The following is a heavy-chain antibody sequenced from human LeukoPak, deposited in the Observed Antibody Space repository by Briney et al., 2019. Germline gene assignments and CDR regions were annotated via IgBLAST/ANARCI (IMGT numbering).Heavy chain of an antibody. D-gene: IGHD3-9*01. Sequence: PSETLSLTCAVYGGSFSGYYWSWIRQPPGKGLEWIGYIYYSGSTYYNPSLKSRVTISVDTSKNQFSLKLSSVTAADTAVYYCARLGSILTGPVYFDYWGQGTLVTVSS. CDR3: ARLGSILTGPVYFDY. J-gene: IGHJ4*02. V-gene: IGHV4-59*12. CDR2: IYYSGST. CDR1: GGSFSGYY.